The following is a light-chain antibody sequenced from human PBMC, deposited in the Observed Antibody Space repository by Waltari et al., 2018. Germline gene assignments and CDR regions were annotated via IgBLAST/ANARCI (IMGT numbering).Light chain of an antibody. CDR3: QHYDSYSPWT. CDR1: QDVNSW. CDR2: RTS. J-gene: IGKJ1*01. Sequence: DIQMSQSPSTLSASVGDRVSLPSRASQDVNSWLAWYQHKPGKAPKLLIYRTSRLESGVPSRFSGSGSGTEFTLTISSLQPDDFATYYCQHYDSYSPWTFGQGTRVEV. V-gene: IGKV1-5*03.